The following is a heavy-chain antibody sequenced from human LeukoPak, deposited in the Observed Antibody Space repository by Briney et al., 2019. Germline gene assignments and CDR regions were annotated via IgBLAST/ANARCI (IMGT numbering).Heavy chain of an antibody. CDR2: INSDGSTI. Sequence: GGSLRLSCAASGFTFSSYAMSWVRHAPGKGLEWVARINSDGSTINHADSVRGRFTISRDNAENTLYLQMSSLRAEDTAIYFCARAAYYRFDYWGQGTLVTVSS. D-gene: IGHD1-26*01. J-gene: IGHJ4*02. CDR1: GFTFSSYA. V-gene: IGHV3-74*01. CDR3: ARAAYYRFDY.